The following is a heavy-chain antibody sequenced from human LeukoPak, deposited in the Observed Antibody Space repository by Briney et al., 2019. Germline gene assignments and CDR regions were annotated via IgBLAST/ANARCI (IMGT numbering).Heavy chain of an antibody. J-gene: IGHJ4*02. Sequence: GGSLRLSCAVSGFIFSSYSMNWVRQAPGKGLEWVSSISSSNSYIYYSNSVKGRFTISRENAKNSIYLQMNSLRAEDTAVYYCARHLSGVTGYTYGRGIDYWGQGTLVTVSS. V-gene: IGHV3-21*01. CDR3: ARHLSGVTGYTYGRGIDY. CDR1: GFIFSSYS. D-gene: IGHD5-18*01. CDR2: ISSSNSYI.